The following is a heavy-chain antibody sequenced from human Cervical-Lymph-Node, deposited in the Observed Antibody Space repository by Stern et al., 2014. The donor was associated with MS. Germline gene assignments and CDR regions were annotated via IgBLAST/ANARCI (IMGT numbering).Heavy chain of an antibody. Sequence: VQLEESGGGVVQPGTSLRLSCAASGFSFSHYGMHWVRQAPGKGLEWVAVISYDGSNKHFADSVKGRFTISRDNSKNTLYLQMNSLRPEDTAVYYCAKDRGLVWYGGLYNWGQGILVTVSS. V-gene: IGHV3-30*18. CDR3: AKDRGLVWYGGLYN. CDR2: ISYDGSNK. J-gene: IGHJ4*02. CDR1: GFSFSHYG. D-gene: IGHD4-23*01.